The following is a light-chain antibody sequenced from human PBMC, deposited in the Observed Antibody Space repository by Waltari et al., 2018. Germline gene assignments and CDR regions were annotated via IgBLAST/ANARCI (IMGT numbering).Light chain of an antibody. J-gene: IGKJ4*01. CDR1: QSVTTY. Sequence: DIVLTQSPAILSLSPGERASLSCRASQSVTTYLAWYQQKPGQDPSIPIYDTSNRATGIPARFSGSGFGTDFTLTISSLEPEDFAVYYCQQRRDRPLTFGGGTKVEIK. V-gene: IGKV3-11*01. CDR2: DTS. CDR3: QQRRDRPLT.